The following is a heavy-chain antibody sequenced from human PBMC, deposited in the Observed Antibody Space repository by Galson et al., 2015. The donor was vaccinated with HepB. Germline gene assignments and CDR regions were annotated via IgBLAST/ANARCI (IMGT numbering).Heavy chain of an antibody. CDR2: FDPEDGET. J-gene: IGHJ4*02. CDR3: ARGEGWELRTFDY. D-gene: IGHD1-26*01. Sequence: SVKVSCKVSGYTLTELSMHWVRQAPGKGLEWMGGFDPEDGETIYAQKFQGRVTITADESTSTAYMELSSLRSEDTAVYYCARGEGWELRTFDYWGQGTLVTVSS. CDR1: GYTLTELS. V-gene: IGHV1-24*01.